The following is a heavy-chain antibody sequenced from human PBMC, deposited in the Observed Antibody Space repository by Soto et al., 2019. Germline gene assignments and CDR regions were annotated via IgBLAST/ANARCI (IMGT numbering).Heavy chain of an antibody. CDR3: AADLARLPDAFDI. Sequence: SVKVSCKASGYTFTSYGISWVRQARGQRLEWIGWIVVDSGNTNYAQKFQERVTITRDMSTSTSYMKLSSLRSEDTAVYYCAADLARLPDAFDIWGQGTMVTVSS. V-gene: IGHV1-58*02. CDR1: GYTFTSYG. CDR2: IVVDSGNT. D-gene: IGHD5-12*01. J-gene: IGHJ3*02.